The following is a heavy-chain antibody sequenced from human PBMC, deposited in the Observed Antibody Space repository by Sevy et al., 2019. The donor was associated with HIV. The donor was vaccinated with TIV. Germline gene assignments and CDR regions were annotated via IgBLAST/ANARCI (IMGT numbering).Heavy chain of an antibody. Sequence: GGSLRLSCATSGFTFSSYSMHWVRQAPGKGLEWVATISYDGSNKHYADSVKGRFTISRDNFKNSLSLQMNSLRAEGTAMYYCALERLSSDVAEYFQNWGQGTLVTVSS. CDR3: ALERLSSDVAEYFQN. J-gene: IGHJ1*01. CDR1: GFTFSSYS. CDR2: ISYDGSNK. D-gene: IGHD1-1*01. V-gene: IGHV3-30-3*01.